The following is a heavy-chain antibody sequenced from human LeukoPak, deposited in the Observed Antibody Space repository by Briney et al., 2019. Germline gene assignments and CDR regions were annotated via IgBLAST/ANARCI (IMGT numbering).Heavy chain of an antibody. J-gene: IGHJ5*02. CDR2: IRYDGSSK. Sequence: GGSLRLSCAASGFTFSSYGMHWVRQAPGKGLEWVAFIRYDGSSKYYADSVKGRFTISRDNSKNTLYLQMNSLRAEDTAVYYCATGIVVVPAAKENWFDPWGQGTLVTVSS. CDR1: GFTFSSYG. CDR3: ATGIVVVPAAKENWFDP. D-gene: IGHD2-2*01. V-gene: IGHV3-30*02.